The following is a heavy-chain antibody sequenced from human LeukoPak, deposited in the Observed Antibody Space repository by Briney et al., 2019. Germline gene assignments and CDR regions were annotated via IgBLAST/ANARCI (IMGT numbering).Heavy chain of an antibody. D-gene: IGHD2-2*01. CDR1: GGSISSSSYY. Sequence: SETLSLTCTVSGGSISSSSYYWGWIRQPPGKGLEWIGSIYYSGSTNYNPSLKSRATISVDTSKNQFSLKLSSVTAADTAVYYCARDRREIVVVPAAMNYYYYMDVWGKGTTVTISS. CDR3: ARDRREIVVVPAAMNYYYYMDV. V-gene: IGHV4-39*07. CDR2: IYYSGST. J-gene: IGHJ6*03.